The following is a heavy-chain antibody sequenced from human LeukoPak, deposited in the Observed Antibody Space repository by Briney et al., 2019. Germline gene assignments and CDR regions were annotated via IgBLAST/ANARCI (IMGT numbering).Heavy chain of an antibody. CDR1: GGTFSSYA. CDR3: ARDVYGNSEDYYGMDV. D-gene: IGHD4-23*01. CDR2: IIPIFGTA. Sequence: SVKVSCKASGGTFSSYAISWVRQAPGQGLEWMGGIIPIFGTANYAQKFQGRVTITRDTSASTAYMELGSLRSEDTAVYYCARDVYGNSEDYYGMDVWGQGTTVTVSS. V-gene: IGHV1-69*05. J-gene: IGHJ6*02.